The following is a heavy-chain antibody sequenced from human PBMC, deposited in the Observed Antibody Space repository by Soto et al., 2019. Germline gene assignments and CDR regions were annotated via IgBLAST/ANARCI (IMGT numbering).Heavy chain of an antibody. CDR1: GGSISSSSYY. J-gene: IGHJ6*03. CDR2: IYYSGST. D-gene: IGHD2-8*01. V-gene: IGHV4-39*01. Sequence: SETLSLTCTVSGGSISSSSYYWGWIRQPPGKGLEWIGSIYYSGSTYYNPSLKSRVTLSVDTSKNQFSLKLSSVTAADTAVYYCARVHDVLRGPYYMDVWGKGTTVTVSS. CDR3: ARVHDVLRGPYYMDV.